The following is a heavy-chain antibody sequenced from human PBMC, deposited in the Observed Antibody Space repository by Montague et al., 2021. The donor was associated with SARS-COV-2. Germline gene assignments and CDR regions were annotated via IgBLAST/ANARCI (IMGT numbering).Heavy chain of an antibody. V-gene: IGHV6-1*01. J-gene: IGHJ4*02. D-gene: IGHD6-19*01. CDR1: GDSVFSTVAA. CDR2: TYYRSEWHT. Sequence: CAISGDSVFSTVAAWNWHRQSLSRGLERLGRTYYRSEWHTDYAVSVEGRLAIDADTSKNQFSLQLHSVTPEDSAVYYCASGWTLFDWGQGTLVTVSS. CDR3: ASGWTLFD.